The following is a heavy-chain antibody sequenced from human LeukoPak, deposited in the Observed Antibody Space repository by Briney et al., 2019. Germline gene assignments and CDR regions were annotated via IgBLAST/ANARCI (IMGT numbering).Heavy chain of an antibody. CDR2: IYHDGRL. Sequence: SETLSLTCTVSGGSIRSNSWSWFRQSPGSGLEWIGYIYHDGRLKYHPSLESRVTISADPSRNQFSLKLTSVTAADTAVYFCARLPSGGASFGWFDYWGQGALVTVSS. V-gene: IGHV4-59*08. D-gene: IGHD5-18*01. CDR3: ARLPSGGASFGWFDY. CDR1: GGSIRSNS. J-gene: IGHJ4*02.